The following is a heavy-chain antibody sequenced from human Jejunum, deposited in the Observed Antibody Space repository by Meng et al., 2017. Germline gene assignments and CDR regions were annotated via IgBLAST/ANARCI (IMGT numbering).Heavy chain of an antibody. Sequence: QVQLPESGPGLVRPSAPLSLTCTVSGDSVSSDNYYWSWIRQPPGKGLEWIGYIYYSGSTDHNPSLKSRVTMSVDTSRNQFSLNLSSVTAADTAVYYCARVILYSGSYYFDSWGQGTLVTVSS. CDR2: IYYSGST. J-gene: IGHJ4*02. D-gene: IGHD1-26*01. CDR3: ARVILYSGSYYFDS. V-gene: IGHV4-61*01. CDR1: GDSVSSDNYY.